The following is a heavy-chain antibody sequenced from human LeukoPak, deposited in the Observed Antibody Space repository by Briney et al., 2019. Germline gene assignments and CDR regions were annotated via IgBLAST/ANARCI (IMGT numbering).Heavy chain of an antibody. V-gene: IGHV3-9*01. D-gene: IGHD3-10*01. CDR2: ISWNSGSI. Sequence: PGRSLRLSCAASGFTFDDYAMHWVRQAPGKGLEWVSGISWNSGSIGYADSVKGRFTISRDNAKNSLYLQMNSLRAEDTALYYCAKGRGPGLWFGELIPWGQGTLVTVSS. J-gene: IGHJ1*01. CDR1: GFTFDDYA. CDR3: AKGRGPGLWFGELIP.